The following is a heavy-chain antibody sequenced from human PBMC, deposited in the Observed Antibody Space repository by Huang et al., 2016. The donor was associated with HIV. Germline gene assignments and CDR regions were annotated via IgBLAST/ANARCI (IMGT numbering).Heavy chain of an antibody. CDR1: GFTFSTYA. V-gene: IGHV3-23*01. CDR3: AKLGVEVAVASTVGRGMDV. D-gene: IGHD6-19*01. CDR2: ISASGVST. Sequence: EVQLLESGGGFVQPGGSLRLSCAASGFTFSTYAMSWVRQAPGKGREWVSAISASGVSTYYADSVKGRFTINRDTSKTTLYLQMNSLRAEDTAVYYCAKLGVEVAVASTVGRGMDVWGQGTTVTVSS. J-gene: IGHJ6*02.